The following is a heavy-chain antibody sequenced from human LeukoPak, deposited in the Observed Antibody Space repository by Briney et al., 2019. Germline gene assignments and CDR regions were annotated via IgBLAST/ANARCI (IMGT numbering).Heavy chain of an antibody. CDR2: INPSGGST. J-gene: IGHJ4*02. V-gene: IGHV1-46*01. CDR1: GYTFTGYY. Sequence: GASVKVSCKASGYTFTGYYMHWVRQAPGQGLEWMGIINPSGGSTSYAQKFQGRVTMTRDTSTSTVYMELSSLRSEDTAVYYCARAGRSTVTSRGLFDYWGQGTLVTVSS. CDR3: ARAGRSTVTSRGLFDY. D-gene: IGHD4-17*01.